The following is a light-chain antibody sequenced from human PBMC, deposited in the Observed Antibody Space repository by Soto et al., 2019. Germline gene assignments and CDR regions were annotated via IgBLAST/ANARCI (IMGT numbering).Light chain of an antibody. V-gene: IGKV3-15*01. CDR2: GAS. Sequence: EIVMTQSPATLSVSPGERATLSCRASQSVSSNLAWYQQQPGQAPRLLIYGASTKATGIPARFSGSGSGTEFTLTISSLQSEDFAVYYCQQYNNWRTFGQGTKLEIK. CDR3: QQYNNWRT. CDR1: QSVSSN. J-gene: IGKJ2*01.